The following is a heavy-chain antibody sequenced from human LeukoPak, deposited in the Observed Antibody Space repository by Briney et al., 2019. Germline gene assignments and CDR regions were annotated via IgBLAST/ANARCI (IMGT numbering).Heavy chain of an antibody. CDR3: ATVRDIVVGGGPYYFDY. V-gene: IGHV1-2*02. CDR2: INPHNGDT. D-gene: IGHD2-15*01. J-gene: IGHJ4*02. Sequence: ASVKVSCKASGYTFIGYYLHWVRQAPGQGLEWMVWINPHNGDTNYAQKFQGRVTMTRDTSITTAYMDLSRLKSDDTAVYYCATVRDIVVGGGPYYFDYWGQGTLVTVSS. CDR1: GYTFIGYY.